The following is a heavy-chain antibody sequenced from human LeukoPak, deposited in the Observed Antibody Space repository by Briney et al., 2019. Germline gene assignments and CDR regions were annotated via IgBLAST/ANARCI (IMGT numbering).Heavy chain of an antibody. Sequence: ASVKVSCKASGYTFTGYYMHWVRQAPGQGLEWMGWINPNSGGTNYAQKFQGRVTMTRDTSISTAYMELSRLRSDDTAVYYCASPYYDFWSGYANYYYGMDVWGQGTTVTVSS. D-gene: IGHD3-3*01. CDR3: ASPYYDFWSGYANYYYGMDV. J-gene: IGHJ6*02. CDR1: GYTFTGYY. CDR2: INPNSGGT. V-gene: IGHV1-2*02.